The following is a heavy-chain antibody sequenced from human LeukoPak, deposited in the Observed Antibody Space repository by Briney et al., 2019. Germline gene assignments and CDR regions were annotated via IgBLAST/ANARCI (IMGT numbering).Heavy chain of an antibody. CDR2: LNEDGGIT. D-gene: IGHD3-16*01. CDR3: TRDIGGRSAY. Sequence: GGSLRLSCEGSGYSFSSFWMHWVRQAPGEGLVWVSRLNEDGGITNYADFAKGRFTISRDNARNTLYPQMNSLSADDTAVYYCTRDIGGRSAYWGQGALVTVSS. CDR1: GYSFSSFW. V-gene: IGHV3-74*01. J-gene: IGHJ4*02.